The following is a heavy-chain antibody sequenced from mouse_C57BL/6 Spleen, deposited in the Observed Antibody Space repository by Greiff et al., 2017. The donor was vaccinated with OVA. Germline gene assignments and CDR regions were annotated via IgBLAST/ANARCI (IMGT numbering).Heavy chain of an antibody. J-gene: IGHJ3*01. CDR2: ISYDGSN. CDR1: GYSITSGYY. V-gene: IGHV3-6*01. CDR3: ASPIYYDYDGFAY. D-gene: IGHD2-4*01. Sequence: DVKLQESGPGLVKPSQSLSLTCSVTGYSITSGYYWNWIRQFPGNKLEWMGYISYDGSNNYNPSLKNRISITRDTSKNQFFLKLNSVTTEDTATYYCASPIYYDYDGFAYWGQGTLVTVSA.